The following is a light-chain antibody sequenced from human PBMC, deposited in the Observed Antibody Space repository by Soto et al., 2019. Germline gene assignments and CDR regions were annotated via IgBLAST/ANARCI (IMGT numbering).Light chain of an antibody. J-gene: IGKJ1*01. V-gene: IGKV3-20*01. CDR2: GAS. Sequence: EIVLTQSPGTLALSPGERATLSCRASQGVSNSFLAWYQQKPGQAPRLLIYGASTRATGIPDRFRGSGSGTDFTLTISRLVPEDFAVFYCQQYDSSPWTFGQGTKVEIK. CDR3: QQYDSSPWT. CDR1: QGVSNSF.